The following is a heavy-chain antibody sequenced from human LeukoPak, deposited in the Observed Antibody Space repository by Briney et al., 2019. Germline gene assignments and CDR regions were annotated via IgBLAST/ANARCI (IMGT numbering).Heavy chain of an antibody. CDR2: SYTNENT. D-gene: IGHD3-22*01. Sequence: PSETLSLTCTVSGVSISSGSFYWSWIRQPAGKGLEWIGRSYTNENTYYNPSLKSRVSMSVDTSKNQFSLKLSSVTAADTAVYYCVRDDYDSSTYYGAFWFDPWGQGILVTVAS. CDR1: GVSISSGSFY. CDR3: VRDDYDSSTYYGAFWFDP. J-gene: IGHJ5*02. V-gene: IGHV4-61*02.